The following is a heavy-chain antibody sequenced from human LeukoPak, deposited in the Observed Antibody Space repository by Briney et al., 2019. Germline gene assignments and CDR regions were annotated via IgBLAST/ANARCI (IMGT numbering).Heavy chain of an antibody. CDR2: FNPSGGST. D-gene: IGHD6-19*01. V-gene: IGHV1-46*01. CDR3: ARDSLSSGWYLNPDY. Sequence: GASVKVSCKASGYTFTSYYMHWVRQAPGQGPEWMGIFNPSGGSTSYAQKFQGRVTMTRDTSTSTVYMELSSLRSEDTAVYYCARDSLSSGWYLNPDYWGQGTLVTVSS. J-gene: IGHJ4*02. CDR1: GYTFTSYY.